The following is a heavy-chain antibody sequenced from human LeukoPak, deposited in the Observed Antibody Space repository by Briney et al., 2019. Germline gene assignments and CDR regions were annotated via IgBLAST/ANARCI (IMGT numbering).Heavy chain of an antibody. V-gene: IGHV4-59*08. CDR1: GFTFSSYA. CDR3: ARRGYFDL. CDR2: IYNSGST. Sequence: GSLRLSCAASGFTFSSYAMSWVRQAPGKGLEWIGSIYNSGSTNYNPSLKSRVTISVDTSKNQFSLNLNSVTAADTAVYYCARRGYFDLWGRGTLVTVSS. J-gene: IGHJ2*01.